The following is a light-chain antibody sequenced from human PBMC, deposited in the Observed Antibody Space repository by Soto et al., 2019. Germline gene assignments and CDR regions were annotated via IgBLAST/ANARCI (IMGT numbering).Light chain of an antibody. J-gene: IGKJ2*01. V-gene: IGKV3-20*01. CDR3: QQYVSSPYT. Sequence: EIVLTPSPGTLSLSPGERATLSCRASQSLTGNYLAWYQQKPGQAPRLLIYGASSRATGIPDRFSGSGSGTDFTLTISRLEPEDFAVYYCQQYVSSPYTFGQGTKLEIK. CDR2: GAS. CDR1: QSLTGNY.